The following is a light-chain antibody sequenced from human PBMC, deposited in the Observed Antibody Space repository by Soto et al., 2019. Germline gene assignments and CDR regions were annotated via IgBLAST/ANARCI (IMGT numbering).Light chain of an antibody. CDR3: QSYDSSLSAYVV. J-gene: IGLJ2*01. Sequence: QAVVTQPPSVSGAPGQRVTISCTGSSSNIGAGYDVHWYQQLPGTAPKLLIYGNSNRPSGVPDRFSGSKSGTSATLAITGLQAEDEADYHCQSYDSSLSAYVVFGGGTKLTVL. CDR2: GNS. V-gene: IGLV1-40*01. CDR1: SSNIGAGYD.